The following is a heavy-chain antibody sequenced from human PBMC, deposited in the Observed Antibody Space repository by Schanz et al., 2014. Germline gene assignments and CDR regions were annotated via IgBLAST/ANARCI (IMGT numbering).Heavy chain of an antibody. CDR1: RYTFNTYG. V-gene: IGHV1-18*01. J-gene: IGHJ4*02. D-gene: IGHD6-13*01. CDR2: ISAYTNNT. Sequence: QVHLVQSGAEVHKPGASVKVSCEASRYTFNTYGLNWVRQAPGQGLEWMGWISAYTNNTNYAQKVQGRVTMTTDTSTGTAYMELRSLRSDDTAVYYCARLDSSSWYPRYWGQGTLVTVSS. CDR3: ARLDSSSWYPRY.